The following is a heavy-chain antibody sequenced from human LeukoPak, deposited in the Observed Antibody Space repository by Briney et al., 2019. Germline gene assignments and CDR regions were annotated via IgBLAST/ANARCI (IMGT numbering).Heavy chain of an antibody. CDR1: GFTFSSYA. J-gene: IGHJ4*02. D-gene: IGHD1-26*01. CDR2: SSGSGGNT. CDR3: AKESYSGSYFDY. Sequence: PGGSLRLSCAASGFTFSSYAMSWVRQAPGKGLEWVSGSSGSGGNTYYADSVRGRFTISRDNSKNTLYLQMNSLRAEDTAVYYCAKESYSGSYFDYWGQGTLVTVSS. V-gene: IGHV3-23*01.